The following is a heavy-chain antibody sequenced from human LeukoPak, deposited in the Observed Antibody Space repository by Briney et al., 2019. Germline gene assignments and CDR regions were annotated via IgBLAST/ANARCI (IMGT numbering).Heavy chain of an antibody. D-gene: IGHD3-22*01. CDR3: AKDWDYDSSGYYGY. CDR2: ISGSGGST. CDR1: GFTFSSYA. Sequence: GGSLRLSCAASGFTFSSYAMSWVRQAPGKGLEWVSAISGSGGSTYYADSVKGRFTISRDNSKNTLYLQMNSLRAEDTAVYYCAKDWDYDSSGYYGYWGQGTPVTVSS. V-gene: IGHV3-23*01. J-gene: IGHJ4*02.